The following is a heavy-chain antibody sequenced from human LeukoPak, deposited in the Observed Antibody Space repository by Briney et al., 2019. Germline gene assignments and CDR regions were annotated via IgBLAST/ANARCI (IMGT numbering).Heavy chain of an antibody. J-gene: IGHJ6*02. CDR3: ARDLRTSIAARFYYYGMDV. V-gene: IGHV1-2*06. CDR2: INPNSGGT. CDR1: GYTFTGYY. Sequence: GASVKVSCKASGYTFTGYYMHWVRQAPGQGLEWMGRINPNSGGTNYAQKFQGRVTMTRDTSISTAYMELSRLRSDDTAVYYCARDLRTSIAARFYYYGMDVWGQGTTVTASS. D-gene: IGHD6-6*01.